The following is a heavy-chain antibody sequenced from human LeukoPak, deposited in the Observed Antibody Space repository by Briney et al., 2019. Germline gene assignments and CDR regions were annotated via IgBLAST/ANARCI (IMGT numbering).Heavy chain of an antibody. Sequence: KPSETLSLTCAVYGGSFSGYYWNWIRQPAEKGLEWIGRIYTSGSTNYNPSLKSRVTISVDTSKNQLSLKLSSVTAADTAVYYCARNRRDGYIREWGQGTLVTVSS. D-gene: IGHD5-24*01. CDR3: ARNRRDGYIRE. CDR2: IYTSGST. V-gene: IGHV4-59*10. J-gene: IGHJ4*02. CDR1: GGSFSGYY.